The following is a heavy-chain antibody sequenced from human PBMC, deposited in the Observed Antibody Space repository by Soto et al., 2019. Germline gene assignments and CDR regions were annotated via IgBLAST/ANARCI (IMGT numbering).Heavy chain of an antibody. Sequence: GGSLRLSCAASGFSLSSNVMHWVRQAPGKGLEWVAALWYDGNNKNYAESVKGRFTISRDNSKTTLYLEMNSLRREDTAVYYCARDSYDTTGFYHSMDVWGQGPAVTVSS. CDR3: ARDSYDTTGFYHSMDV. CDR1: GFSLSSNV. D-gene: IGHD3-22*01. V-gene: IGHV3-33*01. J-gene: IGHJ6*02. CDR2: LWYDGNNK.